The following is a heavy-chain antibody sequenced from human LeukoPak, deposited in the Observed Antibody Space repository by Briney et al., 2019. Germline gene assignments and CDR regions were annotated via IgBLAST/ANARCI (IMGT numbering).Heavy chain of an antibody. CDR3: ARGRQGAKARNFDI. V-gene: IGHV3-64*01. D-gene: IGHD1-26*01. CDR2: INDIGDRT. Sequence: GGSLRLSSAASGFTFSSHARHWLRQAPGKGLECVSTINDIGDRTYSATSVKGRFSVSRHNSKNTLYLQMGSLRAEDVAVYYCARGRQGAKARNFDIWGGGTLVTVSS. CDR1: GFTFSSHA. J-gene: IGHJ2*01.